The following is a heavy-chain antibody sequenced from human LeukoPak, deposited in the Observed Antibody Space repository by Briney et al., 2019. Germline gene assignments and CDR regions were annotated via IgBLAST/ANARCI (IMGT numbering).Heavy chain of an antibody. V-gene: IGHV3-7*02. CDR1: GFTFSSYW. D-gene: IGHD3-10*01. J-gene: IGHJ4*02. CDR3: AKCGSGSNFDY. CDR2: LNQDASEK. Sequence: GGSLRLSCAASGFTFSSYWMSWVRQTPGKGLEWVAHLNQDASEKYYVDSVEGRFTISRENAKNSLYLQMNSLRAEDTAVYYCAKCGSGSNFDYWGQGILVTVSS.